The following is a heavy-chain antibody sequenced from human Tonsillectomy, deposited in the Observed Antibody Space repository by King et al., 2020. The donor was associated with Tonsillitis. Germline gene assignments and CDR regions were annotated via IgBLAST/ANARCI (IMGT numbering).Heavy chain of an antibody. D-gene: IGHD3-3*01. CDR2: INHSGST. Sequence: VQLQQWGAGLLKPPETLSLTCAVYGGSFSDYFWSWIRQPPGKGLEWIGDINHSGSTNFNPSLKSRVTISMDTSKNQFSLRLSSVTAADTAVYYCARGKYDFWSGYSDYFDYWGRGTLVTVSS. V-gene: IGHV4-34*01. J-gene: IGHJ4*02. CDR3: ARGKYDFWSGYSDYFDY. CDR1: GGSFSDYF.